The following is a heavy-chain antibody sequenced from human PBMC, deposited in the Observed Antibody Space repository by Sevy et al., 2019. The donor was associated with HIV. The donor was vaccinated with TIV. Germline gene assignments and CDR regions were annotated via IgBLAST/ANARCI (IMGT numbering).Heavy chain of an antibody. CDR3: ARGPALGFGELFPPSFVDY. V-gene: IGHV3-53*01. Sequence: GGSLRLSCAASGFTVSSNYMSWVRQAPGKGLEWVSVIYSGGSTYYADYVKGRFTSCRDNSKNTLYLQMNSLRAEDKAVYYGARGPALGFGELFPPSFVDYWGQGTLVTVSS. J-gene: IGHJ4*02. CDR2: IYSGGST. CDR1: GFTVSSNY. D-gene: IGHD3-10*01.